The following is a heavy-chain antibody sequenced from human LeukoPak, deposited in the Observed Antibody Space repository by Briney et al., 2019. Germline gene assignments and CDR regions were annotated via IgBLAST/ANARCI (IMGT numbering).Heavy chain of an antibody. V-gene: IGHV3-64*04. CDR3: ARCLLVQGYYYGMDV. CDR1: GFTFSSYA. Sequence: GGSLRLSCSASGFTFSSYAMHWVRQAPGKGLEYVSAISSNGGSTYYADSVKGRFTISRDNSKNTLYLQMNSLTAEDTAVYYCARCLLVQGYYYGMDVWGQGTTVTVSS. CDR2: ISSNGGST. J-gene: IGHJ6*02. D-gene: IGHD3-3*01.